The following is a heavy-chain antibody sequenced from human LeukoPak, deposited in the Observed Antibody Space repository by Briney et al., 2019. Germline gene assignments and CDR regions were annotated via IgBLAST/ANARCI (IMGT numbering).Heavy chain of an antibody. CDR2: IKSRGGGETT. CDR1: GFGFTAAW. V-gene: IGHV3-15*01. Sequence: GGSLRLSCAASGFGFTAAWMSWVRQAPGKGPEWVGRIKSRGGGETTDYAAPVKGRFTISREDSKDTLYLQMDGLKTEDTAVYYCAWQTKFDFWRMDYWGLGTLVTVSS. J-gene: IGHJ4*02. D-gene: IGHD3-3*01. CDR3: AWQTKFDFWRMDY.